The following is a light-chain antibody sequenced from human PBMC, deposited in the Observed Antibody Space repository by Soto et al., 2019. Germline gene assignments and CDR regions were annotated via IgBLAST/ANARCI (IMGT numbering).Light chain of an antibody. CDR2: AAS. V-gene: IGKV1-8*01. CDR3: QQYYSYPRVT. CDR1: QGISSY. Sequence: AIRMTQSPSSLSASTGDRVTITCRASQGISSYLAWYQQKPGKAPKLLIYAASTLQSGVPSRFSGSGSGTDFTLTISCLQSEDCATYYCQQYYSYPRVTFGSGTKVDI. J-gene: IGKJ3*01.